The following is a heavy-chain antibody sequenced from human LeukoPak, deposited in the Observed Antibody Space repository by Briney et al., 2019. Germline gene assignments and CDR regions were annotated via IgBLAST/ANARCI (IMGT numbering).Heavy chain of an antibody. CDR2: ISSSGSTI. Sequence: LSLTCAVYGGSFSGYCWSWIRQPPGKGLEWVSYISSSGSTIYYADSVKGRFTISRDNAKNSLYLQMNSLRAEDTAVYYCARAQTDMYYDFWSGYYPVFDPWGQGTLVTVSS. J-gene: IGHJ5*02. CDR1: GGSFSGYC. CDR3: ARAQTDMYYDFWSGYYPVFDP. D-gene: IGHD3-3*01. V-gene: IGHV3-11*04.